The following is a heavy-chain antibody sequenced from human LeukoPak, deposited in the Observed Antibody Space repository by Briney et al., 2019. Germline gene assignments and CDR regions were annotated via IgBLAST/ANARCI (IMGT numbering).Heavy chain of an antibody. CDR3: ARDFRGGYDFWSGYYTPYYFDY. V-gene: IGHV4-39*07. CDR2: MYYSGST. CDR1: GGSISSSGYY. Sequence: SETLSLTCTVSGGSISSSGYYWGWIRQPPGKGLEWIGSMYYSGSTYYNPSLKSRVTISVDTSKNHFSLKLSSVTAADTAVYYCARDFRGGYDFWSGYYTPYYFDYWGQGTLVTVSP. J-gene: IGHJ4*02. D-gene: IGHD3-3*01.